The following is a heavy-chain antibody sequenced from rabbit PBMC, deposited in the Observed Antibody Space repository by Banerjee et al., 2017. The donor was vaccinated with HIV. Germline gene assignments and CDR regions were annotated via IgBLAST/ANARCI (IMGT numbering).Heavy chain of an antibody. CDR1: GFSFSSSYY. Sequence: QSLEESGGDLVKPGASLTLTCTASGFSFSSSYYMSWVRQAPGKGLEWIGCIDTGDGGTRYAAWAKGRFPISRASSTTVTLQMTSLTAADPATYFCARAYGDAYVTRLDLWGQGTLVTVS. J-gene: IGHJ3*01. D-gene: IGHD6-1*01. CDR2: IDTGDGGT. V-gene: IGHV1S40*01. CDR3: ARAYGDAYVTRLDL.